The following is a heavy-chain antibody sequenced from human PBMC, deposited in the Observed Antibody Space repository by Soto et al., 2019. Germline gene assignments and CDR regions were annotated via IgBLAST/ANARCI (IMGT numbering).Heavy chain of an antibody. J-gene: IGHJ5*02. V-gene: IGHV3-66*01. CDR3: ARGAPSREAPDPFDT. Sequence: EVPLVESGGGLVQPGGSLRLSCAASGFTVSSNYMSWVRQAPGKGLEWVSVIYSGGATHYADSVMGRFTISRDNSKNTLSLQMNSLRVEDTAVYYCARGAPSREAPDPFDTWGQGTLVTVSS. D-gene: IGHD6-6*01. CDR2: IYSGGAT. CDR1: GFTVSSNY.